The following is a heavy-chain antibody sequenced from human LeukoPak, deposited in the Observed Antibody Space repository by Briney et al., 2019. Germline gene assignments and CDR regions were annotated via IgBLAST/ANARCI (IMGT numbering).Heavy chain of an antibody. CDR1: GFTFSSYW. V-gene: IGHV3-74*01. Sequence: GGSLRLSCAASGFTFSSYWMHWVRQAPGKGLMWVSRINSDGSITNYADSVKGRFTISRDNAKNTLYLQMNNLRPEDTAVYHCLKGGWATIGPPKDWGQGTLVTVSS. J-gene: IGHJ4*02. CDR2: INSDGSIT. D-gene: IGHD5-24*01. CDR3: LKGGWATIGPPKD.